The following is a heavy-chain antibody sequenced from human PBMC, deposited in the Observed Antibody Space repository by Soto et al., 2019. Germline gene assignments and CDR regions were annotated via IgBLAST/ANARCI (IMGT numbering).Heavy chain of an antibody. CDR2: ISYDGSNK. V-gene: IGHV3-30*18. CDR3: ANRGSYRPY. Sequence: PGGSLRLSCAASGFTFSSYGMHWVRQAPGKGLEWVAVISYDGSNKYYADSVKGRFTISRDNSKNTLYLQMNSLRAEDTAVYYCANRGSYRPYWGQGTLVTVSS. CDR1: GFTFSSYG. D-gene: IGHD3-16*02. J-gene: IGHJ4*02.